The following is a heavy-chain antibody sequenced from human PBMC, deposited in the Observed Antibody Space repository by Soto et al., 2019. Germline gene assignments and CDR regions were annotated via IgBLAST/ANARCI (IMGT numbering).Heavy chain of an antibody. CDR1: GYTFTSYA. Sequence: QVQLVQSGAEVKKPGASVKVSCKASGYTFTSYAMHWVRQAPGQRLEWMGWINAGNGNTKYSQKFQGRVTITRDTSASPAYMELSSLRSEDTAVYYCARVGAIVGAASPHFDYWGQGTLVTVSS. J-gene: IGHJ4*02. D-gene: IGHD1-26*01. CDR2: INAGNGNT. V-gene: IGHV1-3*01. CDR3: ARVGAIVGAASPHFDY.